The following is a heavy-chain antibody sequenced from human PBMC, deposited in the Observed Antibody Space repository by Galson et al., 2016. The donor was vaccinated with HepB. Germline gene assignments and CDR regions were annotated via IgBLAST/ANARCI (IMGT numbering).Heavy chain of an antibody. CDR1: GFTFRSYA. CDR3: ARHWGVPVSKGPLDL. V-gene: IGHV3-23*01. D-gene: IGHD5/OR15-5a*01. CDR2: VSSSGANT. J-gene: IGHJ3*01. Sequence: SLRLSCAASGFTFRSYAMSWVRQAPGKGLEWVSTVSSSGANTFYADSVKGRFIVSRDSSTNTSHLEINNLRVEDTALYFCARHWGVPVSKGPLDLWGRGTVVTVSS.